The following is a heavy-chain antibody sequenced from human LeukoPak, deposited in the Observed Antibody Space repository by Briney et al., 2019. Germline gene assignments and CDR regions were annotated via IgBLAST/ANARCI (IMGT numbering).Heavy chain of an antibody. CDR1: GFTFSDHY. D-gene: IGHD2-2*01. Sequence: PGGSLRLSCAASGFTFSDHYMNWIRQAPGKGLEWVSYLSRSGSSIYYADSVKGRFTISRDNAKNSLYLQMNSLRAEDTAVYYCARNLGSSTSSFDHWGQGTLVTVSS. CDR3: ARNLGSSTSSFDH. J-gene: IGHJ4*02. CDR2: LSRSGSSI. V-gene: IGHV3-11*04.